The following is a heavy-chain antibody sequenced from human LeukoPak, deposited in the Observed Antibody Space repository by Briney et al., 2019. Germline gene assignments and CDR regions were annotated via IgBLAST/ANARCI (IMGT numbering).Heavy chain of an antibody. J-gene: IGHJ4*02. CDR3: ARVGRGSDGFDY. Sequence: GGSLRLSCAASGFAFSSYSFNWVRQTPGKGLEWVSYIGSSSSSIYYADSVKGRFTISRDNAKNTLYLQMNSLRAEDTAVYYCARVGRGSDGFDYWGQGTLVTVSS. V-gene: IGHV3-21*05. CDR2: IGSSSSSI. CDR1: GFAFSSYS. D-gene: IGHD3-16*01.